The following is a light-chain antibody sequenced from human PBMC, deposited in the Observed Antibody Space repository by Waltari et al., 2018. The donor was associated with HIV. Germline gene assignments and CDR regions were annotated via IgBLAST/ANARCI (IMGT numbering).Light chain of an antibody. CDR2: KAS. Sequence: DIQMTQSPSTLSAFVGDRVTITCRASQSINTGLAWYQQKPGKAPKVLIYKASSLESGCPSRFSGSGSGTEFTLTISSLQPDDSATYYYQQYSTYAWAFGQGTKVEIK. V-gene: IGKV1-5*03. CDR1: QSINTG. CDR3: QQYSTYAWA. J-gene: IGKJ1*01.